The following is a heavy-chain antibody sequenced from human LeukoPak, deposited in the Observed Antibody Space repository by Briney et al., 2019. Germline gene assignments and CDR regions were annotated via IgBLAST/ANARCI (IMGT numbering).Heavy chain of an antibody. J-gene: IGHJ6*03. CDR3: ARSSEGRYYYDSSGYSYYYYYMDV. CDR1: GGSFSGHY. CDR2: IYYSGST. D-gene: IGHD3-22*01. Sequence: SETLSLTCAVYGGSFSGHYWTWIRQPPGKGLEWIGYIYYSGSTYYNPSLKSRVTISVDTSKNQFSLKLNSVTAADTAVYYCARSSEGRYYYDSSGYSYYYYYMDVWGKGTTVTISS. V-gene: IGHV4-59*11.